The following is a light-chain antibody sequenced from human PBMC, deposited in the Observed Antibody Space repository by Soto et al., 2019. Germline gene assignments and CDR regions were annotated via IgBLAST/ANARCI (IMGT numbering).Light chain of an antibody. Sequence: EIVLTQSPGTLSLSPGERATLSCRASQSVSSSYLAWYQQKPGQAPRLLIYVASSRATGIPDRFSGSWSGTAFTLTISRLEPEDFAVYYCQQYGSSLTWTFGQGTKVEIK. CDR2: VAS. V-gene: IGKV3-20*01. CDR1: QSVSSSY. J-gene: IGKJ1*01. CDR3: QQYGSSLTWT.